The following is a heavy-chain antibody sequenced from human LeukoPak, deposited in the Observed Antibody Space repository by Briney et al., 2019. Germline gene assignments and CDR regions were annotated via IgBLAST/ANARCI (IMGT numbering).Heavy chain of an antibody. V-gene: IGHV4-4*09. J-gene: IGHJ6*03. Sequence: SETLSLTCTVSGGSISSYYWSWIRQPPGKGLEWIGYIYTSGSTNYNPSLKSRVTISVDTSKNQFSLKLSSVTAADTAVYYCARHIYSYGYRCYYYYMDVWGKGTTVTVSS. CDR2: IYTSGST. CDR1: GGSISSYY. CDR3: ARHIYSYGYRCYYYYMDV. D-gene: IGHD5-18*01.